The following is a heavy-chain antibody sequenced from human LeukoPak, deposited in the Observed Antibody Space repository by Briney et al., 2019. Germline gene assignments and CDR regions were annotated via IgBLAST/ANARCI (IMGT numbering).Heavy chain of an antibody. D-gene: IGHD3-22*01. CDR1: GFTVSSSY. Sequence: PGGSLRLSCAASGFTVSSSYMNWVRQAPGKGLEWVSLIYSGGGTYYADSVKGRFTISRDKSKNTLYLQMNSLRAEDTAVYYCARNYYDSSAYYYFDYWGQGTLVTVSS. CDR3: ARNYYDSSAYYYFDY. J-gene: IGHJ4*02. V-gene: IGHV3-66*01. CDR2: IYSGGGT.